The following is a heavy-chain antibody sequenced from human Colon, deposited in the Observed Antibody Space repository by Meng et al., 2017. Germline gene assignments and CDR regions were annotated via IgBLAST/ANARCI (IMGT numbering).Heavy chain of an antibody. CDR3: ASFPPPGKQWLVTDY. CDR2: IYHSGST. CDR1: GGSISGSDW. Sequence: QVLPPGSRQGRGKPSGTPSLTCAVSGGSISGSDWWSWVRQPPGKGLEWIGEIYHSGSTNYNPSLKSRVTISVDKSKNQFSLKLSSVTAADTAVYYCASFPPPGKQWLVTDYWGQGTLVTVSS. V-gene: IGHV4-4*02. J-gene: IGHJ4*02. D-gene: IGHD6-19*01.